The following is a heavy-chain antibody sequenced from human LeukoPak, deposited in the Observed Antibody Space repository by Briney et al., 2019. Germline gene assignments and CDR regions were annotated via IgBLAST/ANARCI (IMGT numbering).Heavy chain of an antibody. CDR2: IIPIFGTA. CDR1: GGTFSSYA. D-gene: IGHD3-22*01. CDR3: ARGRVPRTMIVVVRNYYMDV. V-gene: IGHV1-69*05. J-gene: IGHJ6*03. Sequence: GSSVKVSCKASGGTFSSYAISWVRQAPGQGLEWMGGIIPIFGTANYAQKFQGRVTITTDESTSTAYMELSSLRSEDTAVYYCARGRVPRTMIVVVRNYYMDVWGKGTTVTVSS.